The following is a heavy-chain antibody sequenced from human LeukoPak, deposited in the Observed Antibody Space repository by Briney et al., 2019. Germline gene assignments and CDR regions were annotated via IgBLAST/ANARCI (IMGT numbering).Heavy chain of an antibody. J-gene: IGHJ4*02. CDR2: IWYDGSNK. CDR3: AREYSGYDFDY. CDR1: GFTFSSYG. Sequence: GGSLRLSCAASGFTFSSYGMHWVRQAPGKGLEWVAVIWYDGSNKYYADSVKGRFTISRDNSKNTLYLQMNSLRAEDTAVYYCAREYSGYDFDYWGQGTLVTVSS. D-gene: IGHD5-12*01. V-gene: IGHV3-33*01.